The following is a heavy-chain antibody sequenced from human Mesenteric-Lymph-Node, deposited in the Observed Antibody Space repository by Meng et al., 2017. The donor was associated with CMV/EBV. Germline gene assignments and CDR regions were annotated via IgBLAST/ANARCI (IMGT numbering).Heavy chain of an antibody. V-gene: IGHV5-51*01. CDR3: AKHMGAAGLDY. CDR1: GDNGRKYW. Sequence: SGKAVGDNGRKYWIAWVRQMPGKDLEWMGIMNPGGSDIRYSPSFRGQVTFSADKSISTAYLQWISLKASDTATYYCAKHMGAAGLDYWGQGTLVTVSS. CDR2: MNPGGSDI. J-gene: IGHJ4*02. D-gene: IGHD1-26*01.